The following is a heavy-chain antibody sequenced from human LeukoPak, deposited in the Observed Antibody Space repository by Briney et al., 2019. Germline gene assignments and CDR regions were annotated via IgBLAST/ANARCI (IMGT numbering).Heavy chain of an antibody. CDR1: GGSFSGYY. V-gene: IGHV4-34*01. Sequence: SETLSLTCAVYGGSFSGYYWSWIRQPPGKGLEWIGGISHSGSTNYNPSLKSRVTISVDTSKNQFSLKLSSVTAADTAVYYCARSRKLAHYYYGMDVWGQGTTVTVSS. CDR2: ISHSGST. CDR3: ARSRKLAHYYYGMDV. D-gene: IGHD6-13*01. J-gene: IGHJ6*02.